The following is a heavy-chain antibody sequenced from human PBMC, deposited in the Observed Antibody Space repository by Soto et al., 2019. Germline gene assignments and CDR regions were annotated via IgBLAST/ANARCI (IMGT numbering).Heavy chain of an antibody. J-gene: IGHJ6*02. V-gene: IGHV3-33*01. D-gene: IGHD4-17*01. CDR2: IWFDGGHK. Sequence: QVQLVESGGGVVQPGRSLRLSCAASRFTFSNYGMHWVRQAPGKGLEWVAVIWFDGGHKYYVDSVKGRFTISRDNSKNTLYLQMNNLRAEDTAVYYCARDGLYGDYGYGMDVWGQGTTVTVSS. CDR1: RFTFSNYG. CDR3: ARDGLYGDYGYGMDV.